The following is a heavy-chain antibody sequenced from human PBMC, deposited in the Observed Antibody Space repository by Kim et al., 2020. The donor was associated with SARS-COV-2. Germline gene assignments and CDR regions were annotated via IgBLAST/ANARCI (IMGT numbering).Heavy chain of an antibody. CDR3: AKEGSGWSRGLRDY. D-gene: IGHD6-19*01. Sequence: ADAAKGRFPTAWDNSKNTLYLQMRSLRAEDTAVYYCAKEGSGWSRGLRDYWGQGTLVTVSS. V-gene: IGHV3-23*03. J-gene: IGHJ4*02.